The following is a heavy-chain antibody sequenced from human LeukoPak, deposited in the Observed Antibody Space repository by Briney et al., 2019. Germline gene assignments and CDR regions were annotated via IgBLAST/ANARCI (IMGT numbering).Heavy chain of an antibody. D-gene: IGHD1-26*01. J-gene: IGHJ5*02. CDR2: ISSSSSYI. CDR3: ARDGTLDWFDP. V-gene: IGHV3-21*01. CDR1: GFTFSSYS. Sequence: GGSLRLSCAASGFTFSSYSRNWVRQAPGKGLEWVSSISSSSSYIYYADSVKGRFTISRDNAKNSLYLQMNSLRAEDTAVYYCARDGTLDWFDPWGQGTLVTVSS.